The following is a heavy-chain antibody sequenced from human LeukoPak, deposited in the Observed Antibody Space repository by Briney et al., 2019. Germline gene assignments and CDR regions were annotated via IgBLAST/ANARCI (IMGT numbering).Heavy chain of an antibody. Sequence: SGPTLVNPTQTLTLTFTFSGFSLSTSGVGVGWIRQPPGKALEWLAVIYWDDDKRHSPSLKSRLTITKDTSKNQVVLTMPNMDPVDTATYYCAHKEYYALGSLGDSFDYWGQGTLVTVSS. D-gene: IGHD3-10*01. V-gene: IGHV2-5*02. CDR2: IYWDDDK. J-gene: IGHJ4*02. CDR1: GFSLSTSGVG. CDR3: AHKEYYALGSLGDSFDY.